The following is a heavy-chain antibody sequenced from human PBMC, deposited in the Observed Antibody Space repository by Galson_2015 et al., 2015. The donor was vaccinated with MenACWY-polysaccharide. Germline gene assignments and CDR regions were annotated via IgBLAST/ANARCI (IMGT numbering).Heavy chain of an antibody. D-gene: IGHD3-22*01. J-gene: IGHJ6*02. CDR1: GFTFSSYA. CDR3: ARVKGNDYYDNSMEGSYGMDV. V-gene: IGHV3-64*01. CDR2: ISSNGGST. Sequence: SLRLSCAASGFTFSSYAMHWVRQAPGKGLEYVSAISSNGGSTYYANSVKGRFTISRDNSKNTLYLQMGSLRAEDMAVYYCARVKGNDYYDNSMEGSYGMDVWGQGTTVTVSS.